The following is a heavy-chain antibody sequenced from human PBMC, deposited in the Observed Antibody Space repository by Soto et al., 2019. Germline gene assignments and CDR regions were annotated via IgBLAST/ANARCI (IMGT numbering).Heavy chain of an antibody. CDR3: ARDTPRGYSNYLDAFDI. CDR2: ISYDGSNK. Sequence: GGSLRLSCAASGFTFSSYAMHWVRQAPGKGLEWVAVISYDGSNKYYADSVKGRFTISRDNSKNTLYLQMNSLRAEDTAVYYCARDTPRGYSNYLDAFDIWGQGTMVTVSS. V-gene: IGHV3-30-3*01. CDR1: GFTFSSYA. D-gene: IGHD4-4*01. J-gene: IGHJ3*02.